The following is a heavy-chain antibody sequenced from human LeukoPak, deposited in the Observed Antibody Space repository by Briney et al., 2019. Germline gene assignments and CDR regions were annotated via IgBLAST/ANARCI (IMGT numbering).Heavy chain of an antibody. J-gene: IGHJ6*02. CDR1: GFTFSRYA. V-gene: IGHV3-23*01. CDR2: ISRSGGST. D-gene: IGHD3-22*01. CDR3: AKPYYYDSSGYEYYYYGMDV. Sequence: GGSLRLSCAGSGFTFSRYAMNWVRQAPGKGLEWVSAISRSGGSTYYADSVKGRSTISRDNSKNTLYLQMNSLRAEDTAVYYCAKPYYYDSSGYEYYYYGMDVWGQGTMVTVSS.